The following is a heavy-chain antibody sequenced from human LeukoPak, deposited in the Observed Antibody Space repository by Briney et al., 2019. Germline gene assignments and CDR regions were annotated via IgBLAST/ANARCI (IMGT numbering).Heavy chain of an antibody. V-gene: IGHV3-30*04. CDR1: GFTFSSYA. CDR3: AKDRTVGASYWYFDL. CDR2: ISYDGSNK. J-gene: IGHJ2*01. D-gene: IGHD1-26*01. Sequence: GGSLRLSCAASGFTFSSYAMHWVRQAPGKGLEWVAVISYDGSNKYYADSVKGRFTISRDSSRDTLFLHMNTLRAEDTAIYYCAKDRTVGASYWYFDLWGRGTLVTVS.